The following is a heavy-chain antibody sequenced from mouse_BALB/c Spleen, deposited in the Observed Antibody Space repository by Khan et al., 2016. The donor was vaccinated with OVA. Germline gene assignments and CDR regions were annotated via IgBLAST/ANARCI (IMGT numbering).Heavy chain of an antibody. D-gene: IGHD2-1*01. V-gene: IGHV1-63*01. CDR2: IYPGSGTT. Sequence: QVQLKESGAELVRPGTSVKISCKASGYGFTDYWLGWIKQRPGHGLEWIGDIYPGSGTTYSNENFKGKATLTADKSSSTAYMQLSGLTSEDSAVYFWARDGGNYGWFTYWGQGTLVTVSA. J-gene: IGHJ3*01. CDR3: ARDGGNYGWFTY. CDR1: GYGFTDYW.